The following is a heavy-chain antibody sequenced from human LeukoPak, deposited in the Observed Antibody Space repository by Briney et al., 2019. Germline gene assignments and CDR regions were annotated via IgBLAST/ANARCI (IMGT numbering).Heavy chain of an antibody. J-gene: IGHJ3*02. V-gene: IGHV4-4*07. D-gene: IGHD4-17*01. CDR3: ARGLPATVTTSAFDI. CDR1: GGSISSYY. CDR2: IYISGST. Sequence: SETLSLTCTVSGGSISSYYWNWIRQPAGKGLEWIGRIYISGSTNYNPSLKSRVTMSVDTSKNQFSLNLSSVTAADTAVYYCARGLPATVTTSAFDIWGQGTMVTVSS.